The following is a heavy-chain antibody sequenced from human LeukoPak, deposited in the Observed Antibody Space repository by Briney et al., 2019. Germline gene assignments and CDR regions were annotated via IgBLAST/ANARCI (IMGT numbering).Heavy chain of an antibody. CDR1: GYTFTSYG. CDR2: ISAYNGDT. V-gene: IGHV1-18*01. Sequence: ASVKVSCKAPGYTFTSYGISWVRQAPGQGLEWMGWISAYNGDTSYAQNLQGRVTMTTDTSTSTAYMELRSLRSDDTAVYYCARSAGGSRRYDPWGQGTLVTVSS. CDR3: ARSAGGSRRYDP. D-gene: IGHD1-26*01. J-gene: IGHJ5*02.